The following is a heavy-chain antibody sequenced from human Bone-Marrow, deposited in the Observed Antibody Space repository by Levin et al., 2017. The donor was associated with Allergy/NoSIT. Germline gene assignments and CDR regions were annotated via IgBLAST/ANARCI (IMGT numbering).Heavy chain of an antibody. CDR2: IYYIGTT. V-gene: IGHV4-39*02. J-gene: IGHJ5*02. Sequence: SETLSLTCSVSDGSVSSSDYFWGWVRQPPGKGLEWIGSIYYIGTTAYNPSLKSRVSISMDTSKNHFSLKVNSVTVADTAVYFCAAIKHPSIAENRPFDPWGQGTLVTVSS. CDR1: DGSVSSSDYF. D-gene: IGHD6-6*01. CDR3: AAIKHPSIAENRPFDP.